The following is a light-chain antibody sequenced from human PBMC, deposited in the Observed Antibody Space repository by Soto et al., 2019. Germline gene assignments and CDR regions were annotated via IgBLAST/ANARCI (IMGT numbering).Light chain of an antibody. CDR2: WAS. CDR1: QSVLSRSNNNNY. V-gene: IGKV4-1*01. CDR3: QQYYPTPQLT. J-gene: IGKJ5*01. Sequence: DIVMTQSPDSLAVSLGERATLNCKSSQSVLSRSNNNNYWAWYQQKPGQPPKLLIYWASARESGVPDRFSGSGSGTDLTLTISSLQAEDVAVYYCQQYYPTPQLTFGQGTRLEIK.